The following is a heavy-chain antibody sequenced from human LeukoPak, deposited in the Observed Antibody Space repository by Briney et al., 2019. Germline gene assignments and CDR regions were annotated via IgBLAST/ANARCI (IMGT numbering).Heavy chain of an antibody. CDR2: INPSGGTT. D-gene: IGHD2-2*01. CDR3: ARGFQVPAAMPSHFDY. J-gene: IGHJ4*02. Sequence: ASVKVSCKASGYTFTSYYMHWVRQAPGQGLEWMGIINPSGGTTSYAQKFQSRVTMTRDTSTSTVYMELSSLRSEDTAVYYCARGFQVPAAMPSHFDYWGQGTLVTVSS. V-gene: IGHV1-46*01. CDR1: GYTFTSYY.